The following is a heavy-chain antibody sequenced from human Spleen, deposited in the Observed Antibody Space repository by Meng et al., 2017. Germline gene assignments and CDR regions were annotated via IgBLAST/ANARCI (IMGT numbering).Heavy chain of an antibody. J-gene: IGHJ5*01. D-gene: IGHD6-19*01. CDR3: ARGYSSGWYDS. Sequence: QVQLVQSGAEGKKPGASVKVSCKVSGNTFTSYSFHWVRQAPGQGLEWLGWINAATGNTQYSQKFQNRVTFSRDTSARTVYMELSSLRSEDSAVYYCARGYSSGWYDSWGQGTLVTVSS. CDR1: GNTFTSYS. CDR2: INAATGNT. V-gene: IGHV1-3*01.